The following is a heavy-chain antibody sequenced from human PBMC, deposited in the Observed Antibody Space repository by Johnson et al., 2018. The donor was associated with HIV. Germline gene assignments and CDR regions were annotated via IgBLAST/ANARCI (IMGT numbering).Heavy chain of an antibody. CDR1: GFTFSSYW. CDR2: IKQDGSEN. Sequence: VQLVESGGGLVQPGGSLRLSCAASGFTFSSYWMSWVRQAPGKGLEWVANIKQDGSENYYLDSVRGRFTISRDNAKNSLYLQMYSLSAEDTAVYYCVRYNWIDGQHAFDLCGQGSMVTIAS. V-gene: IGHV3-7*01. D-gene: IGHD1-20*01. J-gene: IGHJ3*01. CDR3: VRYNWIDGQHAFDL.